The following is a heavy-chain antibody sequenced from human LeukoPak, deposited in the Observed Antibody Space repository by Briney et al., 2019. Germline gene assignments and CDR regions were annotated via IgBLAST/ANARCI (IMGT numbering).Heavy chain of an antibody. Sequence: GRSLRLSCAAAGFTFSSYAIHWVRQAPGKVLEFFSTISSNGGSTYYADSVKGRFTISRDNSKNTLYLQMGSLSAEDMAVYYCARSPKYSSGWYYFDYWGQGTLVNVSS. J-gene: IGHJ4*02. CDR1: GFTFSSYA. D-gene: IGHD6-19*01. CDR2: ISSNGGST. V-gene: IGHV3-64*02. CDR3: ARSPKYSSGWYYFDY.